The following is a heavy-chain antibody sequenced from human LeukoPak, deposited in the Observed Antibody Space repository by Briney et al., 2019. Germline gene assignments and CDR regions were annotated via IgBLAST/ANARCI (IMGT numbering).Heavy chain of an antibody. D-gene: IGHD3-3*01. V-gene: IGHV4-34*01. J-gene: IGHJ5*02. Sequence: PSETLSLTCAVYGGSFSGYYWSWIRQPPGKGLEWIGEINHSGSTNYNPSLKSRVTISVDTSKNQFSLKLSSVTAADTAVYYCARVGNDFWSGSANWFDPWGQGTLVTVSS. CDR3: ARVGNDFWSGSANWFDP. CDR2: INHSGST. CDR1: GGSFSGYY.